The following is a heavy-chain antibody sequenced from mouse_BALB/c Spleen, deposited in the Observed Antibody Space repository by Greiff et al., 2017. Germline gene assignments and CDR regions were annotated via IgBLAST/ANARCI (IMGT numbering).Heavy chain of an antibody. J-gene: IGHJ4*01. D-gene: IGHD4-1*01. CDR1: GYAFSSSW. Sequence: QVQLKESGPELVKPGASVKISCKASGYAFSSSWMNWVKQRPGQGLEWIGRIYPGDGDTNYNGKFKGKATLTADKSSSTAYMQLSSLTSVDSAVYFCARDGLGREDYWGQGTSVTVSS. CDR3: ARDGLGREDY. CDR2: IYPGDGDT. V-gene: IGHV1-82*01.